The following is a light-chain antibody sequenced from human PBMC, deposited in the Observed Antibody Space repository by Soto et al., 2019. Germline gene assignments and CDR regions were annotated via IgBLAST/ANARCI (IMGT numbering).Light chain of an antibody. V-gene: IGLV2-14*01. Sequence: QSVLTQPASVSGSPGQSITISCTGTSSDVGGYNYVSWYQQYPGEAPKLMIFDVSYRPSGVSNRFSGSKSGNTASLTISGVQAEDEAHYYCSSYTSSSSNVFGSGTKLTVL. CDR3: SSYTSSSSNV. CDR2: DVS. CDR1: SSDVGGYNY. J-gene: IGLJ1*01.